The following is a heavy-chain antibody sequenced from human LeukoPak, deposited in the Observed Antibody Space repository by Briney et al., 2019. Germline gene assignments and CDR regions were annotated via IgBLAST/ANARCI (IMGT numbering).Heavy chain of an antibody. J-gene: IGHJ4*02. CDR2: ISWDGSDK. V-gene: IGHV3-30*03. CDR3: VRQAQEDY. Sequence: GRSLSLSCVAFGFDFNTFGMHWVRQAPDTGLEWVAVISWDGSDKYYADSVKGRFTISRGNSKNTLYLQMDSLRSEDTGVYYCVRQAQEDYWGQGTLVTVSS. CDR1: GFDFNTFG.